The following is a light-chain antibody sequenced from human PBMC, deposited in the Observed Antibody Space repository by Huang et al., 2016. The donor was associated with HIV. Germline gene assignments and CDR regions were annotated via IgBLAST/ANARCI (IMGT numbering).Light chain of an antibody. Sequence: EIVLTQSPDTLSLSPGERATVSCRASQSVTRNYLAWYQQRPGHATKLLIDGASTRATGIPDRFSGSGSGTDFTLTISRLAPEDFAVYYCQQFGSSPPYSFGQGTKLEIK. CDR2: GAS. CDR1: QSVTRNY. V-gene: IGKV3-20*01. J-gene: IGKJ2*03. CDR3: QQFGSSPPYS.